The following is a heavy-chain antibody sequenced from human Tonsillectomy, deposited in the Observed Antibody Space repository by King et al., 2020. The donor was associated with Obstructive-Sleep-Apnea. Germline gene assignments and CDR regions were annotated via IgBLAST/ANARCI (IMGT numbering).Heavy chain of an antibody. CDR2: IKQDGSEK. V-gene: IGHV3-7*03. CDR1: GFTFSNYW. J-gene: IGHJ6*02. CDR3: ARGGPGEGFWSDYYQTNYYYYGMDV. Sequence: VQLVESGGGLVQPGGSLRLSCAASGFTFSNYWMTWVRQAPGKGLEWVANIKQDGSEKYYVDSVKGRFTISRDNAKNSLYLQMNSLRAEDTAVYYWARGGPGEGFWSDYYQTNYYYYGMDVWGQGTTVTVSS. D-gene: IGHD3-3*01.